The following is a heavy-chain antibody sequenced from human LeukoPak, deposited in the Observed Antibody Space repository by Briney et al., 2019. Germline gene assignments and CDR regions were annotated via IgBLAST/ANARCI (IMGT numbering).Heavy chain of an antibody. J-gene: IGHJ3*02. CDR3: ARDGYSSSWSWAGAFDI. CDR1: GFTFSTYG. Sequence: GGSLRLSCAASGFTFSTYGMSWVRQAPGKGLEWVANIKQDGSEKYYVDSVKGRFTISRDNAKNSLYLQMNSLRAEDTAVYYCARDGYSSSWSWAGAFDIWGQGTMVTVSS. D-gene: IGHD6-13*01. V-gene: IGHV3-7*01. CDR2: IKQDGSEK.